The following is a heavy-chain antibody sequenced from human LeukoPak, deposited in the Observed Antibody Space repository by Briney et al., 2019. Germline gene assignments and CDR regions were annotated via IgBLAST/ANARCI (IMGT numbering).Heavy chain of an antibody. Sequence: SGGSLRLSCAASGFTFSSYGMHWVRQAPGKGLEWVAVIWNDGSNENYADSVKGRFTISRDNSKNTLYLQMNSLRAEDTAVYYCASLAVVVVAANYGMDVWGQGTTVTVSS. CDR2: IWNDGSNE. CDR3: ASLAVVVVAANYGMDV. CDR1: GFTFSSYG. D-gene: IGHD2-15*01. J-gene: IGHJ6*02. V-gene: IGHV3-33*01.